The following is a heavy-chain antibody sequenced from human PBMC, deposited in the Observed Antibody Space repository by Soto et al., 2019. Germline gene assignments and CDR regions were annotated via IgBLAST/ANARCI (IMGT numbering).Heavy chain of an antibody. CDR2: INSDGSST. Sequence: PRGSLRLSCAASGFTFSSYWMHWVRQAPGKGLVWVSRINSDGSSTSYADSVKGRFTISRDNAKNTLYLQMNSLRAEDTAVYYCATGSSWAWDYYGMDVWGQGTTVTASS. CDR3: ATGSSWAWDYYGMDV. CDR1: GFTFSSYW. J-gene: IGHJ6*02. D-gene: IGHD6-13*01. V-gene: IGHV3-74*01.